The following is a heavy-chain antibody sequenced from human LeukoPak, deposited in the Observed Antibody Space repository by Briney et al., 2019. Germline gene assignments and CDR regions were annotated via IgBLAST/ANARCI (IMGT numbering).Heavy chain of an antibody. J-gene: IGHJ4*02. V-gene: IGHV4-59*01. D-gene: IGHD2-21*02. Sequence: SETLSLTCTVSGGSISSYYWSWIRQPPGKGLEWIEDIYYSGSTNYNPSLKSRVTISVDTSKNQFSLKLSSVTAADTAVYYCARGEVAAIPLDYCGQGTLVTVSS. CDR3: ARGEVAAIPLDY. CDR1: GGSISSYY. CDR2: IYYSGST.